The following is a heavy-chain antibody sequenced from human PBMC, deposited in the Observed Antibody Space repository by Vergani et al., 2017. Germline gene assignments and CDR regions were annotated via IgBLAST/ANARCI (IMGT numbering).Heavy chain of an antibody. V-gene: IGHV4-4*07. CDR2: IYTSGST. CDR3: ARAPGGLERQEGWFDP. J-gene: IGHJ5*02. CDR1: GGSISSYY. D-gene: IGHD1-1*01. Sequence: QVQLQESGPGLVKPSETLSLTCTVSGGSISSYYWSCIRQPAGKGLEWIGRIYTSGSTNYNPSLKSRVTISVDKSKNQFSLKLSSVTAADTAVYYCARAPGGLERQEGWFDPWGQGTLVTVSS.